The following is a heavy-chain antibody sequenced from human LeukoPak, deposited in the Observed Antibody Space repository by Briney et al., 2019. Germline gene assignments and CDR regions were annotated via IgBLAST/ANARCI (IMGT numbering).Heavy chain of an antibody. CDR3: AREPTSGSYYGTFDP. CDR2: INPNSGAT. D-gene: IGHD1-26*01. CDR1: VYTFTFYY. Sequence: GASVTVSFKASVYTFTFYYMHWVRQAPGQGLEWMGWINPNSGATNYAQKFQGRVTMTRDTSINTAYMELRRLRSDDTAVYYCAREPTSGSYYGTFDPWGQGTLVTVSS. V-gene: IGHV1-2*02. J-gene: IGHJ5*02.